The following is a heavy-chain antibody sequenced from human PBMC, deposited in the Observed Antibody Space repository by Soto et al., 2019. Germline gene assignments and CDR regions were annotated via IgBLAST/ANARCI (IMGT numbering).Heavy chain of an antibody. D-gene: IGHD1-1*01. J-gene: IGHJ5*02. CDR2: ICCSGSS. CDR3: ARGGAEDNDCDP. V-gene: IGHV4-31*03. Sequence: QVQLRESGPGLVKPSQTLSLTCTVSGGAIDNGGFYWSWIRQQPGKGLEWIGHICCSGSSHYNPSLRSRVTISMDTSKNDLSLKLSSVTAADTAVYYCARGGAEDNDCDPWGQGTLVTVSS. CDR1: GGAIDNGGFY.